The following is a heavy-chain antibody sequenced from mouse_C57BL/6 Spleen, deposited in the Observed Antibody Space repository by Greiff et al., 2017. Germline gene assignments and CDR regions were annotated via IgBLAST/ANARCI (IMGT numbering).Heavy chain of an antibody. CDR1: GYTFTSYW. Sequence: QVQLQQPGAELVMPGASVKLSCKASGYTFTSYWMHWVKQRPGQGLEWIGEIDPSDSYPNYNQKFKGKSTLTVDKSSSTAYMQLSSLTSEDSAVYYCARGGTTVVAPYFDVWGTGTTVTVSS. CDR3: ARGGTTVVAPYFDV. CDR2: IDPSDSYP. J-gene: IGHJ1*03. V-gene: IGHV1-69*01. D-gene: IGHD1-1*01.